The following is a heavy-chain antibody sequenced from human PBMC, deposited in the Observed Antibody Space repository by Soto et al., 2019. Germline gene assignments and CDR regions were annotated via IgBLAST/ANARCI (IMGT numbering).Heavy chain of an antibody. Sequence: GGSLRLSCAASGFTFSSYGMHWVRQAPGKGLEWVAVISYDGSNKYYADSVKGRFTISRDNSKNTLYLQMNSLRAEDTAVYYCAKGGYRTRENYYYYGMDVWGQGTTVTVSS. V-gene: IGHV3-30*18. D-gene: IGHD5-12*01. CDR1: GFTFSSYG. CDR3: AKGGYRTRENYYYYGMDV. CDR2: ISYDGSNK. J-gene: IGHJ6*02.